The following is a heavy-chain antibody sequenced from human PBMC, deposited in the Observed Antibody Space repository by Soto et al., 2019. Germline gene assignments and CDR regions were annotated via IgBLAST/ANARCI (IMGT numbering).Heavy chain of an antibody. D-gene: IGHD3-10*01. CDR2: IYYSVST. V-gene: IGHV4-39*01. Sequence: SDTLSLTCTVSGGSISSSSNNCGWIRQPPGKGLEWIGSIYYSVSTYYNPSLKSRVTISVDTSKTQFSLKLSSVTAADTAVYYCARSYYYGSGSYSLDYYYGMDVWGQGTTVT. J-gene: IGHJ6*02. CDR1: GGSISSSSNN. CDR3: ARSYYYGSGSYSLDYYYGMDV.